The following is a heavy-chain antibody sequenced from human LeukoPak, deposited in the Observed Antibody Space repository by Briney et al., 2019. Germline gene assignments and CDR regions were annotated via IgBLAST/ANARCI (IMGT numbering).Heavy chain of an antibody. J-gene: IGHJ4*02. CDR2: ISWNSGSI. CDR1: GFTFDDYA. Sequence: GRSLRLSCAVSGFTFDDYAMHWVRQAPGKGLEWVSGISWNSGSIGYADSVKGRFTISRDNAKNSLYLQMNSLRAEDTALYYCAKSKTTVTTSFDYWGQGTLVTVSS. D-gene: IGHD4-17*01. V-gene: IGHV3-9*01. CDR3: AKSKTTVTTSFDY.